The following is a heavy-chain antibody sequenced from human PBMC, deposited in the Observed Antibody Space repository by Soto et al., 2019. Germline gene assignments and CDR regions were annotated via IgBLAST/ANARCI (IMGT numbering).Heavy chain of an antibody. CDR3: ASGSRGDAFDI. Sequence: SVKVSCKASGGTFRSYAISWVRQAPGQGLEWMGTIIPRLGTPNYAQKFQGRVTMTRDTSTSTVYMELSSLRSEDTAVYYCASGSRGDAFDIWGQGTMVTVSS. CDR2: IIPRLGTP. V-gene: IGHV1-69*04. J-gene: IGHJ3*02. D-gene: IGHD1-26*01. CDR1: GGTFRSYA.